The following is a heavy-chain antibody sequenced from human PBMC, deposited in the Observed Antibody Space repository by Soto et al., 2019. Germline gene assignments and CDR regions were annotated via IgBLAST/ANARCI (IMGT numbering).Heavy chain of an antibody. Sequence: EVQLVETGGGLIQPGGSLRLSCAASGFTVSSNYMSWVRQAPGKGLEWVSVIYSGGSTYYADSVKGRFTISRDNSKNTLYLQMNSLRAEDTAVYYCARDSVAGITIFDYWGQGTLVTVSS. D-gene: IGHD3-10*01. V-gene: IGHV3-53*02. CDR1: GFTVSSNY. J-gene: IGHJ4*02. CDR3: ARDSVAGITIFDY. CDR2: IYSGGST.